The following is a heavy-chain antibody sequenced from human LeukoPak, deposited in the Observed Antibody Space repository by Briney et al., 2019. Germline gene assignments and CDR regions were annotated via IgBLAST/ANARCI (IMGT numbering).Heavy chain of an antibody. CDR3: STWAGSYYFDY. CDR2: MYYSGTT. D-gene: IGHD1-26*01. J-gene: IGHJ4*02. V-gene: IGHV4-39*01. Sequence: SETLSLTCTVSGDSISSISYYWAWIRQPPGKGLEWIGNMYYSGTTYYHPSLDSRFTISVNTFKYQFSLRLSSVTAADTAVYYCSTWAGSYYFDYWGQGTLVTVSS. CDR1: GDSISSISYY.